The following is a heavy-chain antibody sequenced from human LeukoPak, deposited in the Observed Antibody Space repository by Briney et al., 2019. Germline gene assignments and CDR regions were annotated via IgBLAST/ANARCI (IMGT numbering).Heavy chain of an antibody. D-gene: IGHD5-18*01. Sequence: PGESLRLSCAASGFTFSSYSMNWVRQAPGKGLEWVSSISSSSSYIYYADSVKGRFTISRDNAKNSLYLQMNSLRAEDTAVYYCARVSDTAMVPYYFDYWGQGTLVTVSS. CDR2: ISSSSSYI. V-gene: IGHV3-21*01. CDR1: GFTFSSYS. J-gene: IGHJ4*02. CDR3: ARVSDTAMVPYYFDY.